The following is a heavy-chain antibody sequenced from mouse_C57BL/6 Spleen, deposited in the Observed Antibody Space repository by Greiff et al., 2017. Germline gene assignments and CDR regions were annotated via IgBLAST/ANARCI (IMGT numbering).Heavy chain of an antibody. Sequence: EVQLQQSGPELVKPGASVKMSCKASGYTFTDYNMHWVKQSHGKSLEWIGYINPNNGGTSYNQKFKGKATLTVNKSSRTAYMELRSLTSEDSAVYYCANYYYGSRRAMDYWGQGTSVTVSS. CDR3: ANYYYGSRRAMDY. CDR2: INPNNGGT. CDR1: GYTFTDYN. D-gene: IGHD1-1*01. J-gene: IGHJ4*01. V-gene: IGHV1-22*01.